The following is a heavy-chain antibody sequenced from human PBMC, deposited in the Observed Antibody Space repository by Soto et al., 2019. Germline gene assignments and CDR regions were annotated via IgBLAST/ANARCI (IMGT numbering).Heavy chain of an antibody. J-gene: IGHJ6*02. V-gene: IGHV5-51*01. CDR3: ARTSAAGKYYYGMDV. D-gene: IGHD6-13*01. Sequence: PGESLKISCGDCADTFTNFYICWVRQLPGKGLEWMGIIYPGDSDTRYSPSFQGQVTISADKSISTAYLQWSSLKASDTAMYYCARTSAAGKYYYGMDVWGQGTTVTVSS. CDR2: IYPGDSDT. CDR1: ADTFTNFY.